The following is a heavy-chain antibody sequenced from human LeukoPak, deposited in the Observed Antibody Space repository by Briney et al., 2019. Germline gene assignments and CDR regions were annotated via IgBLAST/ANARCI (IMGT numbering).Heavy chain of an antibody. V-gene: IGHV1-2*02. CDR1: GYTFTGYY. Sequence: ASVKVSCKASGYTFTGYYMHWVRQAPGQGLEWMGWINPNSGGTNYAQKFQGRVTMTRDTSISTAYMELSRLRSDDTAVYYCARARSMVRGSVPSPSPHYFDYWGQGTLVTVSS. CDR3: ARARSMVRGSVPSPSPHYFDY. D-gene: IGHD3-10*01. CDR2: INPNSGGT. J-gene: IGHJ4*02.